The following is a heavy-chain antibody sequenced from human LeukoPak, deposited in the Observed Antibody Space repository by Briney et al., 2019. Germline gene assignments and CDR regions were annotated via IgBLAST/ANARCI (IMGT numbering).Heavy chain of an antibody. CDR2: IYSGGNT. J-gene: IGHJ4*02. V-gene: IGHV3-53*01. Sequence: PGGSLRLSCTVSGFTVSTNFWSWVRQAPGKGLEWVSFIYSGGNTHYSDSVKGRFTISRDNSKNTLYLQMNSLRAEDTAIYYCARRAGEYSHPYDYWGQGTLVTVSS. CDR1: GFTVSTNF. CDR3: ARRAGEYSHPYDY. D-gene: IGHD2-15*01.